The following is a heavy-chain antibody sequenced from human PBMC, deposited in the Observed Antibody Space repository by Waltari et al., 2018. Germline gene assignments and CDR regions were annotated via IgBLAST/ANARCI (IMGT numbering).Heavy chain of an antibody. CDR2: ISGDGGGP. V-gene: IGHV4-59*11. CDR3: ARDCSGDVCFPD. CDR1: GASISGLY. J-gene: IGHJ4*02. Sequence: QLQLQESGPGLVKPSETLSLTCAVSGASISGLYWSWIRQPPGKGLEWIGRISGDGGGPFYNPSLKSRVTFSTDASKNQFSLMLNSVSAADTAVYYYARDCSGDVCFPDWGQGVLVTVSS. D-gene: IGHD2-8*02.